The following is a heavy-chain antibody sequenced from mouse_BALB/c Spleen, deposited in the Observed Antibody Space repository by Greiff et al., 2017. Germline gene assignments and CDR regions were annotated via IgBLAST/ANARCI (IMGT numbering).Heavy chain of an antibody. CDR2: IWSGGST. D-gene: IGHD1-1*01. CDR3: ARPYGSRPYWYFDV. CDR1: GFSLTSYG. J-gene: IGHJ1*01. Sequence: VQVVESGPGLVQPSQSLSITCTVSGFSLTSYGVHWVRQSPGKGLEWLGVIWSGGSTDYNAAFISRLSISKDNSKSQVFFKMNSLQADDTAIYYCARPYGSRPYWYFDVWGAGTTVTVSS. V-gene: IGHV2-4-1*01.